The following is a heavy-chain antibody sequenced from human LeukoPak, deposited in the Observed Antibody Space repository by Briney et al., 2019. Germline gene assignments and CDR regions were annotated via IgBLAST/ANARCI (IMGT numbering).Heavy chain of an antibody. CDR3: ARDYYDSSGYFF. CDR2: INPSGGST. Sequence: ASVNVSCKASGYTFTSYYMHWVRQAPGQGLERMGIINPSGGSTSYAQKFQGRVTITADESTSTAYMELSSLRSEDTAVYYCARDYYDSSGYFFWGQGTLVTVSS. J-gene: IGHJ4*02. CDR1: GYTFTSYY. V-gene: IGHV1-46*01. D-gene: IGHD3-22*01.